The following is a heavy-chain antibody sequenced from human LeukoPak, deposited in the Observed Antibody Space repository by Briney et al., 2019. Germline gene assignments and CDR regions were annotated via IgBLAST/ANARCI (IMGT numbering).Heavy chain of an antibody. CDR2: IYHSGST. CDR3: ARSFYNTGGWFDP. CDR1: GYSISNRYY. V-gene: IGHV4-38-2*02. Sequence: PSETPSLTCTVSGYSISNRYYWGWIRQPPGKGLEWIGSIYHSGSTDYNASLKSRVTISVDTSKNQFSLKLSSVTDADTAMYYCARSFYNTGGWFDPWGQGTLVTVSS. J-gene: IGHJ5*02. D-gene: IGHD5-24*01.